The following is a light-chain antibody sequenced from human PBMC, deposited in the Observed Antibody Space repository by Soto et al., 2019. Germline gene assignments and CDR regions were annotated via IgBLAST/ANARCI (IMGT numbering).Light chain of an antibody. CDR3: QQYGTSEII. CDR2: DTS. CDR1: QSLTNSF. J-gene: IGKJ5*01. V-gene: IGKV3-20*01. Sequence: FVLPQSPGTLSLSPGERATLSCRASQSLTNSFIAWYQQRPGQAPRLLIYDTSSRASGIPDRFSGGGSGTDFTLTISRLETEDFAVFYCQQYGTSEIIFGQGTRLEIK.